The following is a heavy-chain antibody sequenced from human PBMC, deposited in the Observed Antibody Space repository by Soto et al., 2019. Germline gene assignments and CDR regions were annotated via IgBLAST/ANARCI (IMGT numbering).Heavy chain of an antibody. D-gene: IGHD2-2*01. CDR2: ISGSGGST. CDR3: AKDLDRVPAATNAFDI. J-gene: IGHJ3*02. CDR1: GFTFSSYA. Sequence: GGSLRLSCAASGFTFSSYAMSWVRQAPGKGLEWVSAISGSGGSTYYADSVKGRFTISRDNSKNTLYLQMNSLRAEDTAVYYCAKDLDRVPAATNAFDIWGQGTMGTVSS. V-gene: IGHV3-23*01.